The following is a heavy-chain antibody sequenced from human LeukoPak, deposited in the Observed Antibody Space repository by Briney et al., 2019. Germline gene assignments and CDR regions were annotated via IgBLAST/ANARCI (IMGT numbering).Heavy chain of an antibody. V-gene: IGHV4-28*05. CDR3: ARTDSYGYVHDY. CDR1: GYSISSPNW. CDR2: IYYTGSI. D-gene: IGHD5-18*01. J-gene: IGHJ4*02. Sequence: PSETLSLTCAVSGYSISSPNWWGLGRQPPGKGLEGIGNIYYTGSIYYNPSLKSRLTISVDTSKNQFSLNLNSVTAVDTAVYYCARTDSYGYVHDYWGQGTLVTVSS.